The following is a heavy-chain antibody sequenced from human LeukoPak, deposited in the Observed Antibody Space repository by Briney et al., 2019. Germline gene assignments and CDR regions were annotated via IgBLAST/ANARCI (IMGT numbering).Heavy chain of an antibody. Sequence: ASVKVSCKASGYTLTSYGISWVRQAPGQGLEWMGWISAYNGNTNYAQKLQGRVTMTTDTSTSTAYMELRSLRSDDTAVYYCARGGAAGPRFDYYYYGMDVWGQGTTVTVSS. V-gene: IGHV1-18*01. CDR3: ARGGAAGPRFDYYYYGMDV. J-gene: IGHJ6*02. CDR2: ISAYNGNT. D-gene: IGHD6-13*01. CDR1: GYTLTSYG.